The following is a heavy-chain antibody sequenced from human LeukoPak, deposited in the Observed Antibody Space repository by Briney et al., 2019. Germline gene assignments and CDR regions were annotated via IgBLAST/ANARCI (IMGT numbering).Heavy chain of an antibody. J-gene: IGHJ6*03. CDR3: ARDPYSGSYWSDYYYYMDV. V-gene: IGHV3-48*03. CDR2: IRSDNTV. D-gene: IGHD1-26*01. Sequence: GGSLRLSCAASGFSVGSSEMDWVRQAPGKGLEWVSYIRSDNTVLYADSVKGRFTISRDNAKNSLYLLMNSLRAEDTAVYFCARDPYSGSYWSDYYYYMDVWGKGTTVTISS. CDR1: GFSVGSSE.